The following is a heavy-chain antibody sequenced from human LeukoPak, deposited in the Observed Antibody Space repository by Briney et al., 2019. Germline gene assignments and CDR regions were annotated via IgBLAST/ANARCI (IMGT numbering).Heavy chain of an antibody. CDR1: GFTVSSNY. CDR3: AKHRENYGDSCLDDS. Sequence: GGSLRLSCAASGFTVSSNYMSWVRQAPGKGLEWVSVIYSGGSTYYADSVKGRFTISRDNSKNTLYLQMNSLRAEDTAVYHCAKHRENYGDSCLDDSWGQGTLVTVSS. D-gene: IGHD4-17*01. V-gene: IGHV3-53*01. CDR2: IYSGGST. J-gene: IGHJ5*01.